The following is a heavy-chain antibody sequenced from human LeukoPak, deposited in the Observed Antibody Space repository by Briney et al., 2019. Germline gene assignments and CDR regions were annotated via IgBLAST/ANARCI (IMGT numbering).Heavy chain of an antibody. V-gene: IGHV3-21*04. J-gene: IGHJ4*02. CDR3: AKDGGLWVSAHWGDS. CDR2: MSGSSNYI. Sequence: GGSLRLSCAASGFTFSSYNMNRVRQAPGKGLEWVSYMSGSSNYIYYADSVKGRFIISRDNAKNSLYLPMNSLRAEDTAVYYCAKDGGLWVSAHWGDSWGRGTLVTVSS. CDR1: GFTFSSYN. D-gene: IGHD7-27*01.